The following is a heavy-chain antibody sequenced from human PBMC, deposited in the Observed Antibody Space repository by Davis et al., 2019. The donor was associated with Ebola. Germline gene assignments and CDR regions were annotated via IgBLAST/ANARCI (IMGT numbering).Heavy chain of an antibody. J-gene: IGHJ4*02. CDR3: ARGWLRSGFDY. Sequence: HSQTLSLTCAISGDSVSVNSGAWNWIRQSPSRGLEWLGRTYYTSKWYSDYAVSMKSRITVNPDTSKNQFSLQLSSVTPEDTAVYYCARGWLRSGFDYWGQGTLVIVSS. V-gene: IGHV6-1*01. CDR2: TYYTSKWYS. D-gene: IGHD5-12*01. CDR1: GDSVSVNSGA.